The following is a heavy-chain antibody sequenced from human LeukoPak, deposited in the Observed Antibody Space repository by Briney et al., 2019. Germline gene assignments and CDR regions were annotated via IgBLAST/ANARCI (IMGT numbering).Heavy chain of an antibody. CDR3: AREMDDFWSGTFDY. CDR1: VGTFSSYA. D-gene: IGHD3-3*01. CDR2: IIPIFGTA. Sequence: ATVKVSCKASVGTFSSYAISWVRQAPGQGLEWMGGIIPIFGTANYAQKFQGRVTITTDESTSTAYMELSSLRSEDTAVYYCAREMDDFWSGTFDYWGQGTLVTVPS. J-gene: IGHJ4*02. V-gene: IGHV1-69*05.